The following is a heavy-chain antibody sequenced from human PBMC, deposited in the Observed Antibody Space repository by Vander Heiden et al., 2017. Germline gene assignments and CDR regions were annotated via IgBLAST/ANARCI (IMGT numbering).Heavy chain of an antibody. J-gene: IGHJ4*02. CDR1: GGSFRGYY. V-gene: IGHV4-34*02. CDR3: ARESVAGGLGPDY. Sequence: QVHLQQWGAGLLKPSGTLSLTCAVYGGSFRGYYWSWIRQSPGKGLQWIGKINNIGSTDYNPSLKSRVTLSVDTSKNQFSLKLNSVTAADTAVYYCARESVAGGLGPDYWGQGALVTVSS. D-gene: IGHD2-15*01. CDR2: INNIGST.